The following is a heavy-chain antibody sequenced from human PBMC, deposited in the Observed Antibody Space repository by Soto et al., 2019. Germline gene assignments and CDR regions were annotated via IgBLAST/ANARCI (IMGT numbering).Heavy chain of an antibody. CDR2: ISSSSSYI. CDR1: GFTFSSYS. D-gene: IGHD4-4*01. J-gene: IGHJ4*02. CDR3: ARDTSTFSSNYAFDY. Sequence: TGGSLRLSCAASGFTFSSYSMNWVRQAPGKGLEWVSSISSSSSYIYYADSVKGRFTISRDNAKNSLYLQMNSLRAEDTAVYYCARDTSTFSSNYAFDYWGQGTLVTVSS. V-gene: IGHV3-21*01.